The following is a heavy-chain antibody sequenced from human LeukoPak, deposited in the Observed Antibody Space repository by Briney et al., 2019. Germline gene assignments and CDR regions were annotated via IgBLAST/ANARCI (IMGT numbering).Heavy chain of an antibody. CDR2: ISGGGGST. CDR3: AKGLGSGWYLFEY. V-gene: IGHV3-23*01. J-gene: IGHJ4*02. D-gene: IGHD6-19*01. CDR1: GFTFSSSA. Sequence: PGGSLRLSCAGSGFTFSSSAMSWVRQAPGKGLEWVSAISGGGGSTYYADSVKGRFTISRDDSKNTLYVQMNSLRAEDTAVYYCAKGLGSGWYLFEYWGQGTLVTVSS.